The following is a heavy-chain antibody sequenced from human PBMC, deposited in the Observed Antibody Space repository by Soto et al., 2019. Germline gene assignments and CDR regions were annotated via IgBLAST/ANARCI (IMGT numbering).Heavy chain of an antibody. CDR2: IFPGDSEP. CDR1: GYSFTNFW. J-gene: IGHJ4*02. Sequence: GESLKISCKVSGYSFTNFWIGWVRQMPGQGLALMGIIFPGDSEPRYSPSFEGQVTISVDKSIATAYLQWSSLKASDSAMYYCARAYSSAWFGAEFDYWGPGTLVTVSS. D-gene: IGHD6-19*01. CDR3: ARAYSSAWFGAEFDY. V-gene: IGHV5-51*01.